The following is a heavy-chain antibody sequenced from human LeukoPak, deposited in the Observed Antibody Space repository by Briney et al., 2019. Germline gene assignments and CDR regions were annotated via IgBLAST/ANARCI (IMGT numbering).Heavy chain of an antibody. CDR2: IWYDGSNK. Sequence: GGSLRLSCAASGFTFSSYGMHWVRQAPGKGLEWVAVIWYDGSNKYYADSVKGRFTISRDNSKNTLYLQMNSLRAEDTAVYYCARDVVRGGNWFDPWGQGTLVTVSS. CDR3: ARDVVRGGNWFDP. V-gene: IGHV3-33*01. D-gene: IGHD3-10*01. J-gene: IGHJ5*02. CDR1: GFTFSSYG.